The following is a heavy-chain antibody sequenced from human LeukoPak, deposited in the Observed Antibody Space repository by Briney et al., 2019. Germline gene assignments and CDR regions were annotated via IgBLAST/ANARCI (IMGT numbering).Heavy chain of an antibody. V-gene: IGHV4-59*01. CDR1: GGPITNSY. CDR3: ARDPLSTNDFDI. J-gene: IGHJ3*02. Sequence: SETLSLTCTVSGGPITNSYWNWIRQSPGKGLEWIGYINYSGSTNYNPSLKSRVTISVDTSKNQFSLKLSSVTAADTAVYFCARDPLSTNDFDIWGQGTMVTVSS. D-gene: IGHD1-1*01. CDR2: INYSGST.